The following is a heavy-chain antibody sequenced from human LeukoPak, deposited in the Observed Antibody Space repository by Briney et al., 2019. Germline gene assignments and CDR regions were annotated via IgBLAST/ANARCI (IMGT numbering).Heavy chain of an antibody. CDR2: ISSSGSTI. J-gene: IGHJ3*02. CDR1: GFTXXXYY. Sequence: RXSXXXXGFTXXXYYMSWIRQAPGKGLEWVSYISSSGSTIYYADSVKGRFTISRDNAKNSLYLQMNSLRAEDTAVYYCARVYSSSYDAFDIWGQGTMVTVSS. V-gene: IGHV3-11*01. CDR3: ARVYSSSYDAFDI. D-gene: IGHD6-13*01.